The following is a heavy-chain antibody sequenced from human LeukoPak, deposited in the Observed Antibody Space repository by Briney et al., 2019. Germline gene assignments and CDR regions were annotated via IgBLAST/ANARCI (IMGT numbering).Heavy chain of an antibody. J-gene: IGHJ5*02. Sequence: SETLSLTCTVSGGSISSHYWSWIRQPPGMGLEWIGYIYYSGSTDYNLSLNSRVTISVDTSKNQFSLKLTSMTAADTAVYYCARGHCSSTSCYRNWFDPWGQGTLVTVSS. CDR2: IYYSGST. V-gene: IGHV4-59*11. CDR3: ARGHCSSTSCYRNWFDP. CDR1: GGSISSHY. D-gene: IGHD2-2*01.